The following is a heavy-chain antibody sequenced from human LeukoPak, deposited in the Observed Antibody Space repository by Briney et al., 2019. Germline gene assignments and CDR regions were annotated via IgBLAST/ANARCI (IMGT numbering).Heavy chain of an antibody. V-gene: IGHV1-18*01. CDR2: ISAYNGNT. Sequence: ASVKVSCKASGYTFISYGIAWVRQAPGQGLEWMGWISAYNGNTNYAQKLQGRVSVTTDTSTTTAYMELRSLTSDDTALYYCARSSLGTITAGPFDYWGQGTLVTVSS. CDR3: ARSSLGTITAGPFDY. J-gene: IGHJ4*02. D-gene: IGHD5-12*01. CDR1: GYTFISYG.